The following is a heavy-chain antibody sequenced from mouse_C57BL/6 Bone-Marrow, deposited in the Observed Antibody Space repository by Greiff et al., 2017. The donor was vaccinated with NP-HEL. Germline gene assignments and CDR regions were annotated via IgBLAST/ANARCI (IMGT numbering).Heavy chain of an antibody. CDR1: GYAFSSSW. CDR2: IYPGDGDP. V-gene: IGHV1-82*01. Sequence: VQLQQSGPELVKPGASVKISCKASGYAFSSSWMNWVKQRPGKGLEWIGRIYPGDGDPNYNGKFKGKATLTADKSSSTAYMQLSSLTSEDSAVYCCARKTAQVPWFAYWGQGTLVTVSA. CDR3: ARKTAQVPWFAY. D-gene: IGHD3-2*02. J-gene: IGHJ3*01.